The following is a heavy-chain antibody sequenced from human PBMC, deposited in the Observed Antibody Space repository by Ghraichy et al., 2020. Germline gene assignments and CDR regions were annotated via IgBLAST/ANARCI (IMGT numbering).Heavy chain of an antibody. D-gene: IGHD5-18*01. CDR2: ISYDGGNK. CDR1: GFTFSSYA. V-gene: IGHV3-30*04. Sequence: GGSLRLSCAASGFTFSSYAMHWVRQAPGKGLEWVAVISYDGGNKYYADSVTGRFTISRDTSKNTVYLQVNSLRAEDTAVYHCARSGLKWADYSYVYWGQGILVTVSS. J-gene: IGHJ4*02. CDR3: ARSGLKWADYSYVY.